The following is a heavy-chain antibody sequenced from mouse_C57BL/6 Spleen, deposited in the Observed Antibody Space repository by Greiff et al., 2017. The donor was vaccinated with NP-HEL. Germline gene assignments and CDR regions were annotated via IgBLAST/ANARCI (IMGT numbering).Heavy chain of an antibody. J-gene: IGHJ3*01. CDR1: GYAFTNYL. CDR3: AREGNYSWFAY. D-gene: IGHD2-1*01. Sequence: QVHVKQSGAELVRPGTSVKVSCKASGYAFTNYLIEWVKQRPGQGLEWIGVINPGSGGTNYNEKFKGKATLTADKSSSTAYMQLSSLTSEDSAVYFCAREGNYSWFAYWGQGTLVTVSA. V-gene: IGHV1-54*01. CDR2: INPGSGGT.